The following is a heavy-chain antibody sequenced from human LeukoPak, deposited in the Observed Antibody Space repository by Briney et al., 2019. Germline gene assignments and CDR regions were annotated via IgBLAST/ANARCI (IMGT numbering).Heavy chain of an antibody. CDR2: ISGSGGST. CDR3: AKDPEVRGVIISTFDY. CDR1: GFTIRTHS. V-gene: IGHV3-23*01. J-gene: IGHJ4*02. D-gene: IGHD3-10*01. Sequence: PGGSLRLSCAASGFTIRTHSMSWVRQAPGKGLEWVSAISGSGGSTYYADSVKGRFTISRDNSKNTLYLQMNSLRAEDTAVYYCAKDPEVRGVIISTFDYWGQGTLVTVSS.